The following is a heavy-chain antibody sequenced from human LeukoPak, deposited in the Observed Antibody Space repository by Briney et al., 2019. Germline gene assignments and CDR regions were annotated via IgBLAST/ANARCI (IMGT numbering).Heavy chain of an antibody. CDR1: GGSFSGYY. CDR3: ARESTTVAGIFDY. J-gene: IGHJ4*02. V-gene: IGHV4-34*01. D-gene: IGHD6-19*01. CDR2: INHSGST. Sequence: PSETLSLTCAVYGGSFSGYYWSWIRQPPGKGLEWIGEINHSGSTNYNPSLKSRVTISVDTSKNQFSLKLSSVTAADTAMYYCARESTTVAGIFDYWGQGTLVTVSS.